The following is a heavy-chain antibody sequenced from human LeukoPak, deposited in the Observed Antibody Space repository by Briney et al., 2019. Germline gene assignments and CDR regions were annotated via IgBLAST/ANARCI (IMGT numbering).Heavy chain of an antibody. Sequence: GGSLRLSCAASGFTFSSYGMHWVRQAPGKGLEWVSFIRYDGSLKYYADSVKGRFTISRDNSKNTLYMQMNRLRAEDTAVYYCAKDSRSSSWYWFDPWGQGTLVTVSS. CDR1: GFTFSSYG. D-gene: IGHD6-13*01. CDR3: AKDSRSSSWYWFDP. CDR2: IRYDGSLK. V-gene: IGHV3-30*02. J-gene: IGHJ5*02.